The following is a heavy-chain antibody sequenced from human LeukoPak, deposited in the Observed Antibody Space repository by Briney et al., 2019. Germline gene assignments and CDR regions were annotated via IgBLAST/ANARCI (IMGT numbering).Heavy chain of an antibody. CDR3: TTETGDCSSTSCSYGMDV. CDR1: GFTFSNAW. D-gene: IGHD2-2*01. Sequence: GGSLRLSCAASGFTFSNAWMSWVRQAPGKGLEWVGRIKSKTDGGTTDYAAPVKGRFTIPRDDSKNTLYLQMNSLKTEDTAVYYCTTETGDCSSTSCSYGMDVWGQGP. CDR2: IKSKTDGGTT. V-gene: IGHV3-15*01. J-gene: IGHJ6*02.